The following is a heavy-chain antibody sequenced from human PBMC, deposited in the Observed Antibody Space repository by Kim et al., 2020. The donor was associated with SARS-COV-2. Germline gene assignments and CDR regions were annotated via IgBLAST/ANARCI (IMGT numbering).Heavy chain of an antibody. CDR3: STATTLVRGVIEDH. J-gene: IGHJ4*02. CDR1: GDTFTKYY. D-gene: IGHD3-10*01. Sequence: ASVKVSCKTSGDTFTKYYMQWVRQAPGQGLEWMGIINPSASSASYAQKFQGRLTMTRDTSTSTVYMELSGLKSEDTATYYRSTATTLVRGVIEDHWGQGTLVMVSS. V-gene: IGHV1-46*03. CDR2: INPSASSA.